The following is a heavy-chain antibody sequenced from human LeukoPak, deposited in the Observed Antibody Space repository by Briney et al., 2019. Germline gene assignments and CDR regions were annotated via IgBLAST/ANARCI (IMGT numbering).Heavy chain of an antibody. CDR1: GYSFTNCY. Sequence: ASVKVSCKTSGYSFTNCYIHWVRQAPGQGLEWMGWINPSSGGTEYAQKFEGRVTMTGDTSSSTACMELTRLRSDDTAVYYCARDRGSSWYVDYWGQGTLVTVSS. CDR3: ARDRGSSWYVDY. J-gene: IGHJ4*02. D-gene: IGHD6-13*01. CDR2: INPSSGGT. V-gene: IGHV1-2*02.